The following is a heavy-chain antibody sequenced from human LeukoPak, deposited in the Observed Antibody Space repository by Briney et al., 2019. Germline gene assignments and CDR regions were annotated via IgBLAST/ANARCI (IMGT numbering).Heavy chain of an antibody. CDR1: GFTFSVYY. Sequence: GGSLRLSCAASGFTFSVYYMSWIRQAPGKGLEWVSYISSSSSYTNYADSVKGRFTISRDNAKNSLYLQMNSLRAEDTAVYYCARDRYDYDSRGYHVFDYWGQGTLVTVSS. CDR3: ARDRYDYDSRGYHVFDY. J-gene: IGHJ4*02. CDR2: ISSSSSYT. V-gene: IGHV3-11*05. D-gene: IGHD3-22*01.